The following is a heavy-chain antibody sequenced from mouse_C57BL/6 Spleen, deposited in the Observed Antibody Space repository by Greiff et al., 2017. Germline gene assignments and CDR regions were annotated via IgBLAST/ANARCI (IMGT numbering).Heavy chain of an antibody. Sequence: EVQVVESGGGLVKPGGSLKLSCAASGFTFSSYAMSWVRQTPEKRLEWVATISDGGSYTYYPDNVKGRFTISRDNAKNNLYLQMSHLKSEDTAMYYCARGATMVTTGFAYWGQGTLVTVSA. CDR3: ARGATMVTTGFAY. V-gene: IGHV5-4*01. D-gene: IGHD2-1*01. CDR2: ISDGGSYT. J-gene: IGHJ3*01. CDR1: GFTFSSYA.